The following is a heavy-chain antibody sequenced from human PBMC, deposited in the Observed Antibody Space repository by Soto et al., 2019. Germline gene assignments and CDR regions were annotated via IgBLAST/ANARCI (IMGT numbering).Heavy chain of an antibody. D-gene: IGHD5-12*01. J-gene: IGHJ6*03. CDR1: GFTFSSYS. Sequence: GGSLRLSCAASGFTFSSYSMNWVRQAPGKGLEWVSSISSSSSYIYYADSVKGRFTISRDNAKNSLYLQMNSLRAEDTAVYYWARVEGGGRGGYSAMDVWGKGTTVTVSS. CDR2: ISSSSSYI. V-gene: IGHV3-21*01. CDR3: ARVEGGGRGGYSAMDV.